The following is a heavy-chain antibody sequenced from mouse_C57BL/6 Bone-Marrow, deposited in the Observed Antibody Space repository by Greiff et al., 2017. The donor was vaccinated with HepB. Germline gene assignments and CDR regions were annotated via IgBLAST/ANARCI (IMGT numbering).Heavy chain of an antibody. D-gene: IGHD1-1*01. V-gene: IGHV1-52*01. CDR3: ARKTTVVPYYFDY. Sequence: QVQLQQPGAELVRPGSSVKLSCKASGYTFTSYWMHWVKQRPIQGLEWIGNIDPSDSETHYNQKFKDKATLTVDKSSSTAYMQLSSLTSEESAVYYCARKTTVVPYYFDYWGQGTTLTVSS. CDR1: GYTFTSYW. CDR2: IDPSDSET. J-gene: IGHJ2*01.